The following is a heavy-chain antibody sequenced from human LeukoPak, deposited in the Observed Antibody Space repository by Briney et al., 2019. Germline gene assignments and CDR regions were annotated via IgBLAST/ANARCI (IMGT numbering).Heavy chain of an antibody. V-gene: IGHV4-34*01. CDR1: GGSFSGYY. J-gene: IGHJ6*03. Sequence: SETLSLTCAVYGGSFSGYYWSWIRQPPGKGLEWIGEINHSGGTNYNPSLKSRVTISVDTSKNQFSLKLSSVTAADTAVYYCARGSPYYDFWSGYYVSPSYYYYMDVWGKGTTVTVSS. D-gene: IGHD3-3*01. CDR2: INHSGGT. CDR3: ARGSPYYDFWSGYYVSPSYYYYMDV.